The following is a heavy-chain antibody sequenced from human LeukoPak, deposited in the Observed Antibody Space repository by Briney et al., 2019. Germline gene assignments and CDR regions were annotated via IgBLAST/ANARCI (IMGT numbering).Heavy chain of an antibody. CDR3: ARARGAPRYYDIGGAYYYYYMDV. V-gene: IGHV4-59*01. D-gene: IGHD3-9*01. CDR2: IYYSGST. CDR1: GGSISSYY. J-gene: IGHJ6*03. Sequence: ASETLSLTCTVSGGSISSYYWSWIRQPPGKGLEWIGYIYYSGSTNYNPSLKSRVTISVDTSKNQFSLKLSSVTAADTAVYYCARARGAPRYYDIGGAYYYYYMDVWGKGTTVTVSS.